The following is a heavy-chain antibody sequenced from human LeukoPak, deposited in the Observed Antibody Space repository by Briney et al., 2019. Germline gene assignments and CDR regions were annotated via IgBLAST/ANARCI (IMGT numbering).Heavy chain of an antibody. V-gene: IGHV4-38-2*02. CDR3: ARHTMVRGVSGGNWFDP. CDR2: IYYSGST. J-gene: IGHJ5*02. D-gene: IGHD3-10*01. CDR1: GYSISTGYY. Sequence: TPSETLSLTCNVSGYSISTGYYWGWIRQPPGKGLEWIGSIYYSGSTYYNPSLKSRVTISVDTSKNQFSLKLSSVTAADTAVYYCARHTMVRGVSGGNWFDPWGQGTLVTVSS.